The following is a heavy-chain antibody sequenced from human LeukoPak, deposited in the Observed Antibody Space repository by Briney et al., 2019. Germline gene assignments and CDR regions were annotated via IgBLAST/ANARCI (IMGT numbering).Heavy chain of an antibody. V-gene: IGHV4-34*01. CDR3: ARAGDYGDYVGWFDP. Sequence: SETLSLTCAVYGGSFSGYYWSWIRQSPGKGLEWIGEINHSGSTSYNPSLKSRVTMSVDTSKKQFSLKLTSVTAADTAVYYCARAGDYGDYVGWFDPWGQGTLVTVSS. CDR1: GGSFSGYY. CDR2: INHSGST. D-gene: IGHD4-17*01. J-gene: IGHJ5*02.